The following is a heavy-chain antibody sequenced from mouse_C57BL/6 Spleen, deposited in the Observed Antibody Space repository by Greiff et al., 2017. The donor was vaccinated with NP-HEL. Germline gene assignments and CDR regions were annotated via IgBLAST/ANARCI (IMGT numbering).Heavy chain of an antibody. CDR3: TTWSVDYDWYFDV. D-gene: IGHD2-4*01. CDR2: IDPEDGDT. J-gene: IGHJ1*03. CDR1: GFNIKDYY. Sequence: EVQLQQSGAELVRPGASVKLSCTASGFNIKDYYMHWVKQRPEQGLEWIGRIDPEDGDTEYAPKFQGKATMTADTSSNTAYLQLSSLTSEDTAVYYCTTWSVDYDWYFDVWGTGTTVTVSS. V-gene: IGHV14-1*01.